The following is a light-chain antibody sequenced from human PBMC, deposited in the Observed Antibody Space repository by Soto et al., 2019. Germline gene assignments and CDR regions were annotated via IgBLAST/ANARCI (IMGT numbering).Light chain of an antibody. CDR3: QQRSSWTHT. V-gene: IGKV3-11*01. CDR1: QSVSSS. J-gene: IGKJ4*01. CDR2: DAS. Sequence: EIVLTQSPATLSLSPGETATLSCRASQSVSSSLDWYQQKPGQTPRLLIYDASNRATGIPARFSGSGSGTDFHLTVSSLEPEDFALYYCQQRSSWTHTFGGGTKVEIK.